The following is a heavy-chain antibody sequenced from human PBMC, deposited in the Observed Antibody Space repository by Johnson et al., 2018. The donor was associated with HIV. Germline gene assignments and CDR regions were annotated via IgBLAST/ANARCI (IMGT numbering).Heavy chain of an antibody. J-gene: IGHJ3*02. D-gene: IGHD4-11*01. CDR3: AKDTRMTTVTPGALNI. Sequence: VQLVESGGGVVQPGRSLRLSCAASGFTFSSYAMHWVRQAPGKGLEWVANIKQDGSEKYYVDSVKGRFTISRDNSKNSLYLQMNSLRVEDTALYYCAKDTRMTTVTPGALNIWGQGTMVTVSS. V-gene: IGHV3-7*03. CDR2: IKQDGSEK. CDR1: GFTFSSYA.